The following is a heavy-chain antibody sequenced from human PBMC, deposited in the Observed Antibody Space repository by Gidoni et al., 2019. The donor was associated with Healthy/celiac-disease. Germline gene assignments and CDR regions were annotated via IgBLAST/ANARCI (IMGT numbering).Heavy chain of an antibody. D-gene: IGHD5-18*01. CDR1: GGNFSSYA. V-gene: IGHV1-69*01. J-gene: IGHJ4*02. Sequence: QVQLVQSGAEVKKPGSSVKVSCKASGGNFSSYAISWVRTAPGQGLEWMGGIIPIFGTANYAQKFHGRVTITADESTSTAYMELSSLRSEDTAVYYCARDGLVNSYGFRAPHYWGQGTLATVSS. CDR2: IIPIFGTA. CDR3: ARDGLVNSYGFRAPHY.